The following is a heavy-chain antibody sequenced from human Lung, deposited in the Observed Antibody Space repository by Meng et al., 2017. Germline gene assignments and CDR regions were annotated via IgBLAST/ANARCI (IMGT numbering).Heavy chain of an antibody. V-gene: IGHV4-34*01. Sequence: QVQLTQWGGGLLKPSETLSLTCVVSGGSFSDYYWSWIRQPPGKGLEWIGEINHSGSTNYNPSLESRATISVDTSQNNLSLKLSSVTAADSAVYYCARGPTTMAHDFDYWGQGTLVTVSS. D-gene: IGHD4-11*01. CDR2: INHSGST. CDR3: ARGPTTMAHDFDY. CDR1: GGSFSDYY. J-gene: IGHJ4*02.